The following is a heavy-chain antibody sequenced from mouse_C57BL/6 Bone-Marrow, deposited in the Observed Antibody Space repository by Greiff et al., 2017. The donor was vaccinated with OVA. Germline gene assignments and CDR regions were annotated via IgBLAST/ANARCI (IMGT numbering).Heavy chain of an antibody. J-gene: IGHJ3*01. D-gene: IGHD1-1*01. Sequence: VQLQQSGAELARPGASVKLSCKASGYTFTSYGISWVKQRTGQGLEWIGEIYPRSGNTYYNEKFKGKATLTADKSSSTAYMELLSLTSEDSAVYFCARRGDYCGSRGWFAYWGQGTLVTVSA. CDR3: ARRGDYCGSRGWFAY. CDR1: GYTFTSYG. CDR2: IYPRSGNT. V-gene: IGHV1-81*01.